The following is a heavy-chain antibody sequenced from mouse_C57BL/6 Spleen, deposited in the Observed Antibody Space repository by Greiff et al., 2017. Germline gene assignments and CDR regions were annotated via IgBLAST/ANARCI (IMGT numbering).Heavy chain of an antibody. J-gene: IGHJ4*01. CDR1: GYTFTSYG. Sequence: VQLQQSGAELARPGASVKLSCKASGYTFTSYGISWVKQRTGQGLEWIGEIYPRSGNTYYNEKCKGKATLTADKSSSTAYMELRSLTSEDSAVYFCASGGSSYAMDYWGQGTSVTVSS. CDR2: IYPRSGNT. D-gene: IGHD1-1*01. CDR3: ASGGSSYAMDY. V-gene: IGHV1-81*01.